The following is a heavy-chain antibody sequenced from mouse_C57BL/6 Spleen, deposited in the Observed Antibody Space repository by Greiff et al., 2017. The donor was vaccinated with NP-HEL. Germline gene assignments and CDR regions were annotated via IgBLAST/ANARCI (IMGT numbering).Heavy chain of an antibody. D-gene: IGHD2-4*01. Sequence: EVKLQESGAELVRPGASVKLSCTASGFNIKDDYMHWVKQRPEQGLEWIGWIDPENGDTDYASKFQGKATITADTSSNTAYLQLSSLTSEDTAVYYCTTGDYDDWGQGTTLTVSS. CDR1: GFNIKDDY. V-gene: IGHV14-4*01. CDR3: TTGDYDD. CDR2: IDPENGDT. J-gene: IGHJ2*01.